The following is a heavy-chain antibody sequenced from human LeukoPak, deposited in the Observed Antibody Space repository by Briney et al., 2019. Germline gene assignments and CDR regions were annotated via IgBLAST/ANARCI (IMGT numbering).Heavy chain of an antibody. J-gene: IGHJ4*02. CDR3: ARAPPGGSPFDF. V-gene: IGHV4-30-4*01. Sequence: SETLSLTCTVSGGSIISSGGYYYWSWIRQPPGKGLEWIGNIYHTGSTYYNPSLKSRVTISVDTSKNQFSLRLTSVTAADTAVYYCARAPPGGSPFDFWGQGTLVTVSS. CDR2: IYHTGST. D-gene: IGHD3-16*01. CDR1: GGSIISSGGYYY.